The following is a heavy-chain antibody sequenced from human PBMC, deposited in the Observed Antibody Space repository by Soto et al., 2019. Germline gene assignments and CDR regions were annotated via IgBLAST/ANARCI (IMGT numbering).Heavy chain of an antibody. CDR1: GYSFTSYW. CDR2: IYPGDSDT. D-gene: IGHD3-3*01. V-gene: IGHV5-51*01. J-gene: IGHJ5*02. Sequence: PGESLKISCKGSGYSFTSYWIGWVRQMPGKGLEWMGIIYPGDSDTRYSPSFQGQVTISADKSISTAYPQWSSPKASDTAMYYCARHCRPIDYDSTFDPWGQGNLVTVSS. CDR3: ARHCRPIDYDSTFDP.